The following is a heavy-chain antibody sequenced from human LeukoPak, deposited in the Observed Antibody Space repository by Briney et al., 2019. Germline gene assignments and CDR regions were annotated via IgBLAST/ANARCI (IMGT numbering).Heavy chain of an antibody. V-gene: IGHV2-5*01. D-gene: IGHD6-6*01. CDR3: PHSSYYFDY. Sequence: SRPTLVNPTQTLTLTCTFSGFSLSTSGVGVGWIRHPPGKALEWLALIYWNDDKLYSPPLKSRLTITKDTSKNQVVLTMAHMDPVDTATYYCPHSSYYFDYWGQGTLVTVSS. CDR1: GFSLSTSGVG. J-gene: IGHJ4*02. CDR2: IYWNDDK.